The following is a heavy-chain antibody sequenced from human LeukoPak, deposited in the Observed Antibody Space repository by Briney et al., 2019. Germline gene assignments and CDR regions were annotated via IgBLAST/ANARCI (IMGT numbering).Heavy chain of an antibody. Sequence: SETLSLTCAVYGGSFSGYYWSWIRQPPGKGLEWIGEINHSGSTNYNPSLKSRVTISVDTSKNQFSLKLSSVTAADTAVYYCARRVDYWGQGTLVTVSS. CDR3: ARRVDY. CDR1: GGSFSGYY. CDR2: INHSGST. V-gene: IGHV4-34*01. J-gene: IGHJ4*02.